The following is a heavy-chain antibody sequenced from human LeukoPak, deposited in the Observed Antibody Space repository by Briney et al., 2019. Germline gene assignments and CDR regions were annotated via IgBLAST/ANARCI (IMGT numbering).Heavy chain of an antibody. V-gene: IGHV4-59*08. J-gene: IGHJ4*02. CDR3: AASIAVPGIFDY. Sequence: SETLSLTCTVSGGSISIYYWSWIRQPPGKELEWIGYVYDSGSTEYNPSLKSRVTISIDTSKNQFSPNLSSVTAADTAVYYCAASIAVPGIFDYWGQESLVTVSS. D-gene: IGHD6-19*01. CDR2: VYDSGST. CDR1: GGSISIYY.